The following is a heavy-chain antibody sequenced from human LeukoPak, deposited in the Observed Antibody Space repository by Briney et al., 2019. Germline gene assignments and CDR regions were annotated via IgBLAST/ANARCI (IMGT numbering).Heavy chain of an antibody. D-gene: IGHD2-8*01. CDR2: TYYRSKWYN. CDR3: ARDTYCSNGVCYGDWFDP. Sequence: SQTLSLNCAISGDSVSSNSAAWNWIRQSPSRGLEWLGRTYYRSKWYNDYAVSVKSRITINPDTSKNQFSLQLNSVTPEDTAVYYCARDTYCSNGVCYGDWFDPWGQGTLVTVSS. CDR1: GDSVSSNSAA. V-gene: IGHV6-1*01. J-gene: IGHJ5*02.